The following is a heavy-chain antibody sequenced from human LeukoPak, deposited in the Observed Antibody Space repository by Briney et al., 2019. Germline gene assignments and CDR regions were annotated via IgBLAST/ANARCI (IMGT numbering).Heavy chain of an antibody. CDR2: IYYSGST. Sequence: SQTLSLTCTVSGGSISSGGYYWSWIRQHPGKGLEWIGYIYYSGSTYYNPSLKSRVTISVDTSKNQFSLKLSSVTAADTAVYYRARRQPLGIAAAGHYFDYWGQGTLVTVSS. V-gene: IGHV4-31*03. J-gene: IGHJ4*02. CDR3: ARRQPLGIAAAGHYFDY. D-gene: IGHD6-13*01. CDR1: GGSISSGGYY.